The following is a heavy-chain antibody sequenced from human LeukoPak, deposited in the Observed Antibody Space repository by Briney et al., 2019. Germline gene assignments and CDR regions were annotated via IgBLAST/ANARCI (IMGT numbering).Heavy chain of an antibody. CDR1: GFTFSSYA. CDR3: AKNLYCGGGSCYPSALGMDV. J-gene: IGHJ6*02. Sequence: GGSLRLSCAASGFTFSSYAMSWVRQAPGKGLEWVSSISGSGNRIYYADSVKGRFTISRDNSKNTLFLQMNSLRAEDTAVYYCAKNLYCGGGSCYPSALGMDVWGQGTTVTVSS. D-gene: IGHD2-15*01. CDR2: ISGSGNRI. V-gene: IGHV3-23*01.